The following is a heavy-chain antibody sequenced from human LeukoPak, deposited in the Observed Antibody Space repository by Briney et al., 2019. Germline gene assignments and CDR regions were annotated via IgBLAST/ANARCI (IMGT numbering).Heavy chain of an antibody. V-gene: IGHV4-34*01. D-gene: IGHD3-9*01. CDR2: INHSGST. J-gene: IGHJ3*02. CDR1: GGSLSGYY. CDR3: ARGLDILTGYYSGHDAFDI. Sequence: SETLSLTCAVYGGSLSGYYWGWIRQPPGKGLEWIGEINHSGSTNYNPSLNSRVTISVDTSKNQFSLKLSSVTAADTAVYYCARGLDILTGYYSGHDAFDIWGQGTMVTVSS.